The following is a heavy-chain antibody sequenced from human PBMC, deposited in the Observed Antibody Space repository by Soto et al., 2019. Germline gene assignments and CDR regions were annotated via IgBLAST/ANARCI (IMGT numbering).Heavy chain of an antibody. J-gene: IGHJ4*02. V-gene: IGHV3-23*01. Sequence: EVQLLESGGGLVHPGGSLRLSCAASGFTFRMYAMSWVRQAPGKGLEWVSTIGGSGGGTSYADIVRGRFTISRDDSQNPLFLQMTSLRIEDTAVYYCAKDAPGSGWLSYCWGQGTLVTVAS. D-gene: IGHD3-22*01. CDR2: IGGSGGGT. CDR3: AKDAPGSGWLSYC. CDR1: GFTFRMYA.